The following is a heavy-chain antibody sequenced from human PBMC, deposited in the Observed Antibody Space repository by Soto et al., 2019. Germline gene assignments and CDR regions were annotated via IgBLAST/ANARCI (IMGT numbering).Heavy chain of an antibody. V-gene: IGHV3-7*03. Sequence: EVQLVESGGGLVQPGGSLRLSCAASGFTFSRYWMSWVRQAPGKGLEWVANIKDDGSDEYYVDSVKGRFTVSRDNAKNSLYLQLSGLRDEDTAVYYCARKQTTVTSLRTSYYGLDVWGQGTPVTVSS. J-gene: IGHJ6*02. CDR1: GFTFSRYW. CDR3: ARKQTTVTSLRTSYYGLDV. CDR2: IKDDGSDE. D-gene: IGHD4-4*01.